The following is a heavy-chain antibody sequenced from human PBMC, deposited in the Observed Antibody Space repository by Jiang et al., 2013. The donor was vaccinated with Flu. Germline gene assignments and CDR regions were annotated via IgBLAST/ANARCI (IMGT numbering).Heavy chain of an antibody. D-gene: IGHD3-22*01. Sequence: SGAEVKKPGSSVKVSCKASGGTFSSYAISWVRQAPGQGLEWMGRIIPILGIANYAQKFQGRVTITADKSTSTAYMELSSLRSEDTAVYYCATDQNSSGYTGEFDYWGQGTLVTVSS. CDR1: GGTFSSYA. V-gene: IGHV1-69*04. CDR2: IIPILGIA. J-gene: IGHJ4*02. CDR3: ATDQNSSGYTGEFDY.